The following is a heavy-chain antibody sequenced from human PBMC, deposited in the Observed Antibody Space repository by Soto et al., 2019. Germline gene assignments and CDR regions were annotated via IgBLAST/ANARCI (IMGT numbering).Heavy chain of an antibody. CDR3: ARSTSRGNTDVFDV. CDR2: VAYSGDT. D-gene: IGHD2-2*02. Sequence: GGSLRLSCAGSGFTLSTYDMYWVRQGAGGGLEWVAVVAYSGDTNYLESVKGRFTISGDASQNAVFLQMDSLRAGDTAIYYCARSTSRGNTDVFDVWGQGTVVTVSS. V-gene: IGHV3-13*01. J-gene: IGHJ3*01. CDR1: GFTLSTYD.